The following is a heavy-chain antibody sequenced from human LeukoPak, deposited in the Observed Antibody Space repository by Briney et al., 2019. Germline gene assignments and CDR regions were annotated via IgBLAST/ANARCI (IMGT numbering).Heavy chain of an antibody. CDR2: IYYSGST. D-gene: IGHD5-18*01. V-gene: IGHV4-59*01. CDR3: ASSLDTAMVFDY. Sequence: SETLSLTCAVYGGSFSGYYWSWIRQPPGKGLEWIGYIYYSGSTNYNPSLKSRVTISVDTSKNQFSLKLSSVTAADTAVYYCASSLDTAMVFDYWGQGTLVTVSS. CDR1: GGSFSGYY. J-gene: IGHJ4*02.